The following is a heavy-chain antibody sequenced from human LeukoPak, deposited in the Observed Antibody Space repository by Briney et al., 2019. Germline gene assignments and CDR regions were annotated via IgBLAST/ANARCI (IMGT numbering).Heavy chain of an antibody. D-gene: IGHD6-19*01. J-gene: IGHJ4*02. CDR3: ARSGIAVAGTGFDY. V-gene: IGHV6-1*01. Sequence: SQTLSLTCAISGDSVSSNSAAWNWIRQSPSRGLEWLGRTYYRSKWYNDYAVSVKSRITINPDTSKNQFSPQPNSVTPEDTAVYYCARSGIAVAGTGFDYWGQGTLVTVSS. CDR1: GDSVSSNSAA. CDR2: TYYRSKWYN.